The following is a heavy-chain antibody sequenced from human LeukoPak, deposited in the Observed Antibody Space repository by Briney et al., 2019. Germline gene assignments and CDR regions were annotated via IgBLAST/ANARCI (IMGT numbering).Heavy chain of an antibody. Sequence: SLRLSCAASGFTFSDYYMSWIRQAPGKGLEWVSYISSSGSTIYYADSVKGRFTISRDNAKNSLYLQMNSLRAEDTAVYYCARVYSSSWYADYWGQGTLVTVSS. CDR3: ARVYSSSWYADY. CDR2: ISSSGSTI. CDR1: GFTFSDYY. D-gene: IGHD6-13*01. J-gene: IGHJ4*02. V-gene: IGHV3-11*01.